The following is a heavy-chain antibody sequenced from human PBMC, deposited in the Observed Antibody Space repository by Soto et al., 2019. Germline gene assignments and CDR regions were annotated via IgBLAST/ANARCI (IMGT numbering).Heavy chain of an antibody. CDR2: ISGNGDRM. Sequence: PGGSLRLSCAASGFTFSISAMSWVRQAPGKGLEWVSGISGNGDRMSYADSVRRRFTISRDNSKNPLYLLMNSLRAEDTALYYCAKAAVVNPHGGLFDYWGQGTLVTVSS. J-gene: IGHJ4*02. CDR1: GFTFSISA. D-gene: IGHD3-10*01. CDR3: AKAAVVNPHGGLFDY. V-gene: IGHV3-23*01.